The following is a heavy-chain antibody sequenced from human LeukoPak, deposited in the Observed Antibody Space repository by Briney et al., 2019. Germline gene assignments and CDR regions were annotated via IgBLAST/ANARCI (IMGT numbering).Heavy chain of an antibody. J-gene: IGHJ4*02. V-gene: IGHV4-30-2*01. CDR3: ARGGRPPPPGYSSGWYIGMNDY. CDR1: GGSISSGGYY. CDR2: IYHSGST. Sequence: SETLSLTCTVSGGSISSGGYYWSWIRQPPGKGLEWIGYIYHSGSTYYNPSLKSRVTISVDTSKNQFSLKLSSVTAADTAVYYCARGGRPPPPGYSSGWYIGMNDYWGQGTLVTVSS. D-gene: IGHD6-19*01.